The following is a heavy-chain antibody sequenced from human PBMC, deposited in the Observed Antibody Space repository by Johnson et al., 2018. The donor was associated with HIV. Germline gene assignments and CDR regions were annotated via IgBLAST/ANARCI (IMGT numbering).Heavy chain of an antibody. CDR1: GFTVSSNY. CDR2: IWYDGSNK. V-gene: IGHV3-33*08. D-gene: IGHD2-2*01. Sequence: QVQLVESGGGLIQPGGSLRLSCAASGFTVSSNYMSWVRQAPGKGLEWVDVIWYDGSNKYYADSVKGRFTISRDNAMKSLYLQINSLRAEDTAVYYCARNGLIPAAKGVAFDIWGQGTTVTVSS. CDR3: ARNGLIPAAKGVAFDI. J-gene: IGHJ3*02.